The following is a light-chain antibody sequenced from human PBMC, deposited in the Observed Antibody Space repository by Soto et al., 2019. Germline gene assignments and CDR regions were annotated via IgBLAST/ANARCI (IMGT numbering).Light chain of an antibody. CDR1: SGHSNYA. J-gene: IGLJ2*01. CDR2: LNSDGSH. V-gene: IGLV4-69*01. Sequence: QSVLTQSPSASASLGASVKLTCTLSSGHSNYAIAWHQQQSEKGPRYLMKLNSDGSHSKGDGIPDRFSGSSSGAERYLTISSLQSEDDAYYYCQTWGSGIVVFGGGTKLTVL. CDR3: QTWGSGIVV.